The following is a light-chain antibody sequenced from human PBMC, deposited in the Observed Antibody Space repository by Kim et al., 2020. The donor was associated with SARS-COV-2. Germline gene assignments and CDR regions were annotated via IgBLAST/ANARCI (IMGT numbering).Light chain of an antibody. CDR2: WAS. Sequence: ATINCKASQSVLYSSNNNNYLAWYQQKPGQPPKLLIYWASTRQSGVPDRFSGSGSGTDFTLTISSLQAEDVGVYYCQQYYSAPRAFGQGTKVEIK. J-gene: IGKJ1*01. CDR3: QQYYSAPRA. V-gene: IGKV4-1*01. CDR1: QSVLYSSNNNNY.